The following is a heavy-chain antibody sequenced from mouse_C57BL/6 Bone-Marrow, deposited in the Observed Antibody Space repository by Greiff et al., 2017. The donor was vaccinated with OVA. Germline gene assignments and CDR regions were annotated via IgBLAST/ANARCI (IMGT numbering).Heavy chain of an antibody. Sequence: EVQVVESGGDLVKPGGSLKLSCAASGFTFSSYGMSWVRQTPDKRLEWVATISSGGSYTYYPDSVKGRFTISRDNAKNTLYLQMSSLKSEDTAMYYCARLQVMVTTGDYFDYWGQGTTLTVSS. V-gene: IGHV5-6*01. CDR1: GFTFSSYG. CDR3: ARLQVMVTTGDYFDY. D-gene: IGHD2-2*01. J-gene: IGHJ2*01. CDR2: ISSGGSYT.